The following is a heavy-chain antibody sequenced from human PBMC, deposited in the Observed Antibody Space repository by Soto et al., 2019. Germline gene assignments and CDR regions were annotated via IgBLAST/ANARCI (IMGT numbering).Heavy chain of an antibody. Sequence: EVQLLESGGGLVQPGGSLRLSCAVSGFTFSSHGKSWVRQAPGKGLEWVSAISGSGGSTYYADSVKGRFTISRDNSKNTLYLQMNSLRAEDTAVYYCAKDRGELEGYWGQGTLVTVSS. CDR2: ISGSGGST. D-gene: IGHD1-26*01. V-gene: IGHV3-23*01. CDR3: AKDRGELEGY. J-gene: IGHJ4*02. CDR1: GFTFSSHG.